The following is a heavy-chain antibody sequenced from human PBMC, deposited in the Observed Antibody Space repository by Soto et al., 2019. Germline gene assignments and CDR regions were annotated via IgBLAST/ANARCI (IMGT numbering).Heavy chain of an antibody. V-gene: IGHV3-21*06. J-gene: IGHJ4*02. Sequence: GGSLRLSCAASGFTFTRYSMNWVRQAPGKGLEWVSSISRTTNYIYYGDSMKGRFTISRDNAKNSLYLEMNSLRAEDTAVYYCARGSEDLTSNFDYWGQGTLVTVSS. CDR2: ISRTTNYI. CDR3: ARGSEDLTSNFDY. CDR1: GFTFTRYS.